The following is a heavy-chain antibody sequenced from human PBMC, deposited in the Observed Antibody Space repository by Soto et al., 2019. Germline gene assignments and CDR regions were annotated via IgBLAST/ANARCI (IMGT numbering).Heavy chain of an antibody. Sequence: SETLSLTFTVSGGSISNYYWSWIRQPAGKVLELIGRIYTSGSTNYNPSLKSRVTMSVDTSKNHFSLKLSSVTAADTAVYYCEGDIDSTQQLVFLGYSGMNVWGQGTTDTDSS. D-gene: IGHD6-13*01. CDR1: GGSISNYY. J-gene: IGHJ6*02. CDR2: IYTSGST. V-gene: IGHV4-4*07. CDR3: EGDIDSTQQLVFLGYSGMNV.